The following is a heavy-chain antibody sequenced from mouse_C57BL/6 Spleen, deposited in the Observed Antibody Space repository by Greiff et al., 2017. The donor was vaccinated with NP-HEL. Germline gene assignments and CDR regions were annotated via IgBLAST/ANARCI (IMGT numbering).Heavy chain of an antibody. CDR2: LYPRDGST. Sequence: QVQLQQSDAELVKPGASVKISCKVSGYTFPDHTIHWMKQRPEQGLEWIGYLYPRDGSTKYTEKFKGKATLTADKSSSTAYMQLNSLTSEDSAVYFCARGGYDEGGYAMDYWGQGTSVTVSS. J-gene: IGHJ4*01. D-gene: IGHD2-2*01. CDR1: GYTFPDHT. CDR3: ARGGYDEGGYAMDY. V-gene: IGHV1-78*01.